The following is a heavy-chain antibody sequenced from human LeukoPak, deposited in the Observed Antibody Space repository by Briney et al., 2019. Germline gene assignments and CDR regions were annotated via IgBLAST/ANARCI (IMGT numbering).Heavy chain of an antibody. CDR2: IKQDGSAK. CDR1: GFTFSRHW. Sequence: GGSLRLSCAASGFTFSRHWMYWVRQAPGKGLEWVANIKQDGSAKPYVDSVKGRFTISRDNAKNSLYLQMNSLRTEDTALYYCARYSRHGMDVWGQGTTVTVSS. D-gene: IGHD6-13*01. J-gene: IGHJ6*02. V-gene: IGHV3-7*03. CDR3: ARYSRHGMDV.